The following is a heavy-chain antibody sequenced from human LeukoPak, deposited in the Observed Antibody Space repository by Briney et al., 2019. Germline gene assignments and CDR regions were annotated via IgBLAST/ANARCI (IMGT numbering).Heavy chain of an antibody. CDR1: EFTFSNYG. V-gene: IGHV3-30*02. CDR3: AKRYAAAGTLDY. D-gene: IGHD6-13*01. J-gene: IGHJ4*02. CDR2: IRYDESNK. Sequence: GGSLRLSCAAPEFTFSNYGMHWVRQAPGKGLEWVAFIRYDESNKYYADSVKGRFTISRDNSKNTLYLQMNSLRAEDTAVYYCAKRYAAAGTLDYWGQGTLVTVSS.